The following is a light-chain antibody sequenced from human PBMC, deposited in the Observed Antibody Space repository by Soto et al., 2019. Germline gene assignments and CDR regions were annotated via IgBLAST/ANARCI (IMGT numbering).Light chain of an antibody. CDR2: DAS. Sequence: EIVMTQSPATLSVSPGDRATLSCRASQSVSSSLAWYQQIPGQAPRLLIYDASTRATGIPARFGGSGSGTEFTLTISSLQSEDFAVYYCQQYNNWPPLNFGGGTKVELK. CDR3: QQYNNWPPLN. V-gene: IGKV3-15*01. J-gene: IGKJ4*01. CDR1: QSVSSS.